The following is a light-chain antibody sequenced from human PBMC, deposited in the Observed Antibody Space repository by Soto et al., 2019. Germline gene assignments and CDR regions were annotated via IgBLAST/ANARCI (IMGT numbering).Light chain of an antibody. Sequence: DIKMTQYPSSLSASVGDRVTITCQASQDINNNLNWYQQSPGKAPNLLIYAASSLETGVPSRFTGSGSGTDFTFTIRSLQPEDVATYYCQQYDALPPTFGPGTKLDVK. CDR1: QDINNN. CDR3: QQYDALPPT. CDR2: AAS. V-gene: IGKV1-33*01. J-gene: IGKJ3*01.